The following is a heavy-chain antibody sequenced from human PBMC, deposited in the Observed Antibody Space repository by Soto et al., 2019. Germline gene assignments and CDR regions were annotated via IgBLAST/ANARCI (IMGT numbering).Heavy chain of an antibody. Sequence: LSLTCAVSGGSISSGGYSWSWFRQPPGKGLEWIGYIYHSGSTYYNPSLKSRVTISVDRSKNQFSLKLSSVTAADTAVYYCARGAPVVNDYWGQGTLVTVSS. V-gene: IGHV4-30-2*01. CDR3: ARGAPVVNDY. CDR2: IYHSGST. J-gene: IGHJ4*02. CDR1: GGSISSGGYS. D-gene: IGHD3-22*01.